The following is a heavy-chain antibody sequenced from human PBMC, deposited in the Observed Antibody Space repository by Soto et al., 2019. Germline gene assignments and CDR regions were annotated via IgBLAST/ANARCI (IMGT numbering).Heavy chain of an antibody. J-gene: IGHJ4*02. CDR1: GGSFSSVSHS. Sequence: SETLSLTCSVSGGSFSSVSHSWGWIRQPPGKRPEWIGTVYYSGETDYNPSLQSRVTVSIDTSKNQFSLNLTSVTAADTAVYYCARRYCTKGVCYRGASGPLDYWGQGTLVTVSS. CDR3: ARRYCTKGVCYRGASGPLDY. D-gene: IGHD2-8*01. V-gene: IGHV4-39*01. CDR2: VYYSGET.